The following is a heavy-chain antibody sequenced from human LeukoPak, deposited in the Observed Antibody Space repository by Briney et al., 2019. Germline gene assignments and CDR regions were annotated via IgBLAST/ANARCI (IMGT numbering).Heavy chain of an antibody. CDR2: INHSGST. V-gene: IGHV4-34*01. Sequence: SETLSLTCAVYGGSFSGYYWSWIRQPPGKGLEWIGEINHSGSTNYNPSLKSRVTISVDTSKNQFSLKLSSVTAADTAVFYCARGRRWLQAWGQGALVSVSS. CDR3: ARGRRWLQA. CDR1: GGSFSGYY. J-gene: IGHJ5*02. D-gene: IGHD5-24*01.